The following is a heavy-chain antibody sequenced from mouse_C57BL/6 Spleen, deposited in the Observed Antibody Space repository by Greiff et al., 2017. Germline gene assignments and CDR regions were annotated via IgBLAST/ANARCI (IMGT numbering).Heavy chain of an antibody. J-gene: IGHJ1*03. Sequence: EVQRVESGGGLVQPGGSLSLSCAASGFTFTDYYMSWVRQPPGKALEWLGFIRNKANGYTTEYSASVKGRFTISRDNSQSILYLQMNALRAEDSATYYCASLYGSSHWYFDVWGTGTTVTVSS. CDR1: GFTFTDYY. CDR2: IRNKANGYTT. D-gene: IGHD1-1*01. V-gene: IGHV7-3*01. CDR3: ASLYGSSHWYFDV.